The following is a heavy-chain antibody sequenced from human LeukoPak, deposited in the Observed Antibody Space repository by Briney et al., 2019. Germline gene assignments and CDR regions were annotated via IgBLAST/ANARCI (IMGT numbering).Heavy chain of an antibody. CDR1: GGSISSYY. V-gene: IGHV4-59*01. D-gene: IGHD1-1*01. CDR2: IYYSGST. J-gene: IGHJ4*02. CDR3: ARARYNWNYDY. Sequence: SETLSLTCTVSGGSISSYYWSWIRQPPGKGLEWIGYIYYSGSTNYNPPLKSRVTISVDTSKNQFSLKLSSVTAADTAVYYCARARYNWNYDYWGQGTLVTVSS.